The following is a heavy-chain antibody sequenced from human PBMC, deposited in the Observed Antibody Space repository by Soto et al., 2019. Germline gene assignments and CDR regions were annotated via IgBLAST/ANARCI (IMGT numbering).Heavy chain of an antibody. CDR2: ISDSGGRT. D-gene: IGHD1-1*01. J-gene: IGHJ5*02. CDR1: GFTFSSSA. V-gene: IGHV3-23*01. CDR3: AKSLNINWKNWFDP. Sequence: EEQLLESGGGLVQPGESLRLSCAASGFTFSSSAMNWVRQAPGKGLEWVSIISDSGGRTYYADSVRGRFTISRDNSKNTLYLQMNSLRAEDTAVYYCAKSLNINWKNWFDPWGLGTLVTVSS.